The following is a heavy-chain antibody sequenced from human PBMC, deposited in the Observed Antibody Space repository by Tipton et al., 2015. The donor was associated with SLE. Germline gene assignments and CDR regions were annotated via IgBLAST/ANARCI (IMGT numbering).Heavy chain of an antibody. D-gene: IGHD3-10*01. J-gene: IGHJ6*02. Sequence: TLSLTCAVSGYFISSGYYWGWIRQPPGKGLEWIGIDYHSGSTYYNPSLESRVTISIDTSKNQFSLKLTSVTAADTAVYYCARCYYYGSGFTEFGMDVWGQGTTVTVSS. CDR1: GYFISSGYY. CDR3: ARCYYYGSGFTEFGMDV. CDR2: DYHSGST. V-gene: IGHV4-38-2*01.